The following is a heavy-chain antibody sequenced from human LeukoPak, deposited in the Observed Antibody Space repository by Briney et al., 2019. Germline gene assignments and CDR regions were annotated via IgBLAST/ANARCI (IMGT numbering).Heavy chain of an antibody. D-gene: IGHD1-26*01. CDR3: ARDLSGAWDF. V-gene: IGHV3-74*01. CDR2: INEDGSIT. J-gene: IGHJ4*02. Sequence: GGSLRLSCADSGFSFSRYWMHWVRQVPGKGLVWVSRINEDGSITNYADSVKGRFTISRDNAKRTLYLQMHSLRAGDTAMYYCARDLSGAWDFRGQGTLVTVSS. CDR1: GFSFSRYW.